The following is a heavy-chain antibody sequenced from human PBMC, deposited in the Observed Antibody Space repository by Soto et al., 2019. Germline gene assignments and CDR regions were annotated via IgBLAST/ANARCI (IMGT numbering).Heavy chain of an antibody. CDR1: GFTFSDYA. V-gene: IGHV3-30*18. Sequence: QVQLVESGGGVVQPGRSLRLSCAASGFTFSDYAMHWVRQAPGKGLEWVAIMSYDGNNQYYADSVKGRFTISRDNFKNTRCVQMNSLMTEDTALFYCAKSLGELSPESFDYWGRGSLGTVSS. D-gene: IGHD3-16*02. CDR3: AKSLGELSPESFDY. CDR2: MSYDGNNQ. J-gene: IGHJ4*02.